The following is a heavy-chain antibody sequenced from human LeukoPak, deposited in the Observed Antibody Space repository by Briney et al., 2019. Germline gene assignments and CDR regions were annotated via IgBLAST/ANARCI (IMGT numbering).Heavy chain of an antibody. J-gene: IGHJ4*02. D-gene: IGHD2-15*01. CDR3: ARDTSGVFDY. CDR1: GFTFSSYA. CDR2: ISSNGGST. Sequence: GGSLRLSCAASGFTFSSYAMHWVRQAPGKGLEYVSAISSNGGSTYYANSVKGRFTIPRDNSKNTLYLQMGSLRAEDMAVYYCARDTSGVFDYWGQGTLVPVSS. V-gene: IGHV3-64*01.